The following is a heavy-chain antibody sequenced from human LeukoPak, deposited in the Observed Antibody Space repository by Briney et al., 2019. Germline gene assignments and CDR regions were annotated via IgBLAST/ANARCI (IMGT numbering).Heavy chain of an antibody. CDR1: GGSISSYY. J-gene: IGHJ5*02. D-gene: IGHD3-22*01. CDR2: IYYSGST. CDR3: ARAEGDYYDSSGYYPNWFDP. V-gene: IGHV4-59*12. Sequence: SETLSLTCTVSGGSISSYYWSWIRQPPGKGLEWIGYIYYSGSTNYNPSLKSRVTISVDTSKNQFSLKVSSVTAADTAVYYCARAEGDYYDSSGYYPNWFDPWGQGTLVTVSS.